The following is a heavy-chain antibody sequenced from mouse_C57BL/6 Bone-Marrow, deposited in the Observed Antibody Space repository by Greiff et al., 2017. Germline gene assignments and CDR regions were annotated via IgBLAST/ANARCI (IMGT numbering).Heavy chain of an antibody. CDR1: GFSLTSYC. D-gene: IGHD1-1*01. CDR2: IWSGGST. Sequence: VQLQQSGPGLVQPSQSLSITCTVSGFSLTSYCVHWVRQSPGKGLEWLGVIWSGGSTDSNAAFISRLSISKDNSNSQVFFKMNSRQADDAAIYYCARSENYSSKSWFAYWGQGTLVTVSA. V-gene: IGHV2-2*01. CDR3: ARSENYSSKSWFAY. J-gene: IGHJ3*01.